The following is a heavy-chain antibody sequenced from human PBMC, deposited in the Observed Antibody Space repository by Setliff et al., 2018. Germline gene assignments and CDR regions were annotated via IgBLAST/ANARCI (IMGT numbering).Heavy chain of an antibody. D-gene: IGHD3-22*01. CDR3: ARTNYYDSSTYFNWFDP. Sequence: SETLSLTCAVSGYSISSGYYWGWIRQPPGKGLEWIGSIYHSGSTYYNPSLKSRVTMSVDTSKNQFSLKLSSVTAADTAVYYCARTNYYDSSTYFNWFDPWGQGTLGTVPQ. CDR1: GYSISSGYY. J-gene: IGHJ5*02. CDR2: IYHSGST. V-gene: IGHV4-38-2*01.